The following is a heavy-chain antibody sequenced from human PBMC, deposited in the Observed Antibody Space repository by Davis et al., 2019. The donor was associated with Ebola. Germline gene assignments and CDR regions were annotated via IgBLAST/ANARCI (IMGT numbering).Heavy chain of an antibody. Sequence: SETLSLTCAVSGDSITSNNWWIWVRQPPGKGLEWIGEFHHSGSTNYSPSLKSRVTISVDKSKNQFSLNLISVTAADTAVYYCAREGVDFGDYWGQGALVTVSS. CDR3: AREGVDFGDY. CDR1: GDSITSNNW. J-gene: IGHJ4*02. CDR2: FHHSGST. D-gene: IGHD3-10*01. V-gene: IGHV4-4*02.